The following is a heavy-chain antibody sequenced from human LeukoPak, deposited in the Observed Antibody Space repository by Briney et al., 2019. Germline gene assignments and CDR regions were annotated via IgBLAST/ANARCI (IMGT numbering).Heavy chain of an antibody. CDR3: ARDRENIKIVEMATIRGSYFDY. J-gene: IGHJ4*02. Sequence: PVRSLRLSCAASGFTFSSYAMHWVRQAPGKGLEWVAVISYDGSNKYYADSVKGRFTISRDNSKNTLYLQMNSLRAEDTAVYYCARDRENIKIVEMATIRGSYFDYWGQGTLVTVSS. CDR2: ISYDGSNK. D-gene: IGHD5-24*01. V-gene: IGHV3-30-3*01. CDR1: GFTFSSYA.